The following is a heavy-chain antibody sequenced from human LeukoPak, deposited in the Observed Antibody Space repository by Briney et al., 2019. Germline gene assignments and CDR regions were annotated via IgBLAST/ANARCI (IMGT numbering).Heavy chain of an antibody. CDR3: ASQPAVVALDC. Sequence: GGSLRLSCAASGFTFTSYWMTWVRQAPGKGLEWVANINPDGTKKTYVDSVKGRFTISRDNAENSQHLQMNSLRVEDTAVYYCASQPAVVALDCWGQGTLVTVSS. V-gene: IGHV3-7*01. CDR2: INPDGTKK. D-gene: IGHD2-15*01. CDR1: GFTFTSYW. J-gene: IGHJ4*02.